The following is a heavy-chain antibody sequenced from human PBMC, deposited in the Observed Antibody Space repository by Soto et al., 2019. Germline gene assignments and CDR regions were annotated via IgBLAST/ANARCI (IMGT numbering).Heavy chain of an antibody. D-gene: IGHD3-3*01. CDR1: GDNVSNNSAT. Sequence: SQTLALTCAISGDNVSNNSATWNWIRQSPSRGLEWLGRTYYRSKWYNDYGRSLQSRMTINTDTSKNQFSLQLNSVTPEDTAVYFCARGPGVLITGNGWDIWGKGNTVTVSS. CDR3: ARGPGVLITGNGWDI. V-gene: IGHV6-1*01. CDR2: TYYRSKWYN. J-gene: IGHJ6*04.